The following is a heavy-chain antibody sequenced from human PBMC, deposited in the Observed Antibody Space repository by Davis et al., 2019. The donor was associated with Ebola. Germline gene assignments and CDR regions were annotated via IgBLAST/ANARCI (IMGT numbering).Heavy chain of an antibody. CDR2: IYSGGST. Sequence: PGGSLRLSCAASGFTVSSNYMSWVRQAPGKGLEWVSVIYSGGSTYYADSVKGRFTISRHNSKNTLYLQMNSLRAEDTAVYYCAKDLEQQLVYYYYGMDVWGKGTTVTVSS. CDR3: AKDLEQQLVYYYYGMDV. CDR1: GFTVSSNY. D-gene: IGHD6-13*01. V-gene: IGHV3-53*04. J-gene: IGHJ6*04.